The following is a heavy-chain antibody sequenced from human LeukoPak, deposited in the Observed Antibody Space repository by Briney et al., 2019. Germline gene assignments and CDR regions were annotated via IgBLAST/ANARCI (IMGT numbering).Heavy chain of an antibody. CDR2: IAYDGDTK. Sequence: GASLRLSCEASRFVFTNYYMSWVRQAPGKGLDWIATIAYDGDTKYYADSAEGRFTISRDNAKNSLSLQMNSLRAEDTAVYFCARAGTYDGYKVLDSWGQGTLVTVSS. CDR1: RFVFTNYY. J-gene: IGHJ5*01. D-gene: IGHD5-24*01. CDR3: ARAGTYDGYKVLDS. V-gene: IGHV3-11*01.